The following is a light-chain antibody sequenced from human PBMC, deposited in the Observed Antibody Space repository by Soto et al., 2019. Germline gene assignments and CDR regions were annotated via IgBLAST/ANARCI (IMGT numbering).Light chain of an antibody. CDR3: AAWDDSLSGAV. V-gene: IGLV1-47*01. Sequence: QSALTQPPSASGTPGQRVTISCSGSSSNIGSNYVYWYQQLPGTAPKLLIYRNNQRPSGVPARFSGSKSGTSASLAISGLRSEDEADYYCAAWDDSLSGAVFGGGTQLTVL. CDR2: RNN. J-gene: IGLJ7*01. CDR1: SSNIGSNY.